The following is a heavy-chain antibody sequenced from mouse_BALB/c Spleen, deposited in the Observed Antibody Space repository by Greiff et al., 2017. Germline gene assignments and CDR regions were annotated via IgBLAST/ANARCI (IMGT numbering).Heavy chain of an antibody. J-gene: IGHJ2*01. Sequence: VQLKESGGGLVKPGGSLKLSCAASGFTFSSYAMSWVRQTPEKRLEWVASISSGGSTYYPDSVKGRFTISRDNARNILYLQMSSLRSEDTAMYYCARGSHYNYFDYWGQGTTLTVSS. D-gene: IGHD1-2*01. CDR1: GFTFSSYA. V-gene: IGHV5-6-5*01. CDR2: ISSGGST. CDR3: ARGSHYNYFDY.